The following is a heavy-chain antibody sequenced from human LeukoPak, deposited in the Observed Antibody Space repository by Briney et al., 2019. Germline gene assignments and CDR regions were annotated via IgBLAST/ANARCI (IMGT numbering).Heavy chain of an antibody. CDR3: AGHLGHDYYYYYMDV. CDR1: GFTFSSYW. Sequence: GGSLRLSCAASGFTFSSYWMSWVRQAPGKGPEWVANIKQDGSEKYHVDSVKGRFTISRDNAKNSLYLQMNSLRAEDTAVYYCAGHLGHDYYYYYMDVWGKGTTVTVSS. J-gene: IGHJ6*03. CDR2: IKQDGSEK. V-gene: IGHV3-7*01.